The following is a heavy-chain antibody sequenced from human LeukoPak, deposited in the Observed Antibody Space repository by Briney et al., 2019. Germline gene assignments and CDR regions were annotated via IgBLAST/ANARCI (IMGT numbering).Heavy chain of an antibody. J-gene: IGHJ2*01. V-gene: IGHV4-34*01. CDR3: ARGSYADYGFKHWYFDL. Sequence: LKPSETLSLTCAVYGGSFSGYYWNWIRQPPEKGLEWIGAINQSGSINYNPSLKSRVTMSVDTSKNQFSLKLSSVTAADTTVYYCARGSYADYGFKHWYFDLWGRGTLVTVSS. D-gene: IGHD4-17*01. CDR1: GGSFSGYY. CDR2: INQSGSI.